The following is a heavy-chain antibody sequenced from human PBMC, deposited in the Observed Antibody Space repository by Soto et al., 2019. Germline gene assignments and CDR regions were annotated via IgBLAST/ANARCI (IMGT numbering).Heavy chain of an antibody. CDR2: IGRKAKNYAT. CDR1: GFIFSGSA. V-gene: IGHV3-73*02. D-gene: IGHD2-15*01. J-gene: IGHJ4*02. CDR3: VRQLQVVSPLDH. Sequence: VHLVQSGGGLVQPGGSLKLSCAASGFIFSGSAMHWVRQAAGKGLEWVGRIGRKAKNYATEYGASVEGRFTIYRDDSKNTTFLLMNSLKIDDTAVYFCVRQLQVVSPLDHWGQGTLVTGSS.